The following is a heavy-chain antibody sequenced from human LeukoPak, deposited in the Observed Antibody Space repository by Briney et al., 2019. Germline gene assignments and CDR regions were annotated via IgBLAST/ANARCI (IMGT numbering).Heavy chain of an antibody. CDR2: IYHSGST. J-gene: IGHJ3*02. Sequence: PSETLSLTCTVSGGSISSYYWSWIRQPPGKGLEWIGSIYHSGSTYYNPSLKSRVTISVDTSKNQFSLKLSSVTAADTAVYYCARDETEGPSDAFDIWGQGTMVTVSS. CDR3: ARDETEGPSDAFDI. CDR1: GGSISSYY. V-gene: IGHV4-38-2*02.